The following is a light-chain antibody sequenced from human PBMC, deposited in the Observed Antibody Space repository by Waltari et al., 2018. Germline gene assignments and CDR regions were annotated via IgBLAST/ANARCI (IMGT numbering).Light chain of an antibody. CDR1: QSVSSSY. Sequence: DIELTQSPATLSLSPGQRATLSCRASQSVSSSYLAWYQQKPGQAPRLLIYDASRRATGLPERFSGSGSGTDFTLTISRLEPEDFAFYYCQQYAALPRTFGQGTRLEIK. V-gene: IGKV3D-20*01. J-gene: IGKJ2*01. CDR2: DAS. CDR3: QQYAALPRT.